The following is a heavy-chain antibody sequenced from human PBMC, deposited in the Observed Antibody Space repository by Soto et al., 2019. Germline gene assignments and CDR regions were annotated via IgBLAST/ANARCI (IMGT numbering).Heavy chain of an antibody. CDR3: AHRSTTGTSEHYYYYFGMDV. V-gene: IGHV2-5*02. J-gene: IGHJ6*02. D-gene: IGHD1-1*01. CDR1: GFSRSTSGVG. CDR2: IYWDDDK. Sequence: QITLKESGPTLVKPTQTLTLTCTFSGFSRSTSGVGVGWIRQPPGKALEWLALIYWDDDKRYSPSLKSRLTITKDTSKNQVVLTRTNMDPVDTATYYCAHRSTTGTSEHYYYYFGMDVWGQGTTVTVSS.